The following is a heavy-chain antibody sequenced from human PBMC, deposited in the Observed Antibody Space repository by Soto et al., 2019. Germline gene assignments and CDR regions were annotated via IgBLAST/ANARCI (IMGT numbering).Heavy chain of an antibody. CDR2: ISYDGSNK. CDR1: GFTFSSYG. D-gene: IGHD3-9*01. V-gene: IGHV3-30*18. J-gene: IGHJ4*02. Sequence: QVQLVESGGGVVQPGRSLRLSCAASGFTFSSYGMHWVRQAPGKGLEWVAVISYDGSNKYYADSVKGRFTISRDNSKNTLYLQMNSLRAEDTAVYYCAKLRYFDWVGSGPFDYWGQGTLVTVSS. CDR3: AKLRYFDWVGSGPFDY.